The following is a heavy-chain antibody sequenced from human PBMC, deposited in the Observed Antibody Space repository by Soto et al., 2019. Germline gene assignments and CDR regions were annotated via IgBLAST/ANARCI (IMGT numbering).Heavy chain of an antibody. CDR2: INHSGST. V-gene: IGHV4-34*01. D-gene: IGHD3-3*01. CDR1: GGYFSGYY. CDR3: ARGERRAAIFGVVTRGGYFDY. J-gene: IGHJ4*02. Sequence: SETLSLTCAVYGGYFSGYYWSWIRQPPGKGLEWIGEINHSGSTNYNPSLKSRVTISVDTSKNQFSLKLSSVTAADTAVYYCARGERRAAIFGVVTRGGYFDYWGQGTLVTVSS.